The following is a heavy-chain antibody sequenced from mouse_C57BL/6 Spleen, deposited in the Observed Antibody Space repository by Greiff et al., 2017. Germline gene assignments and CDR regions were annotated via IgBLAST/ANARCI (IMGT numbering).Heavy chain of an antibody. CDR2: IYPGDGDT. CDR3: AIIYYYGSSPDY. J-gene: IGHJ2*01. CDR1: GYAFSSSW. Sequence: QVQLQQSGPELVKPGASVKISCKASGYAFSSSWMNWVKQRPGKGLEWIGRIYPGDGDTNYNGKFKGKATLTADKSSSTAYMQHSSLTSEDSAVYFCAIIYYYGSSPDYWGQGTTLTVSS. V-gene: IGHV1-82*01. D-gene: IGHD1-1*01.